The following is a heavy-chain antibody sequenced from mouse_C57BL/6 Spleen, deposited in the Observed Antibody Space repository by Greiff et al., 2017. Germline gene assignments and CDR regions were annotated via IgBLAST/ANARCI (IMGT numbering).Heavy chain of an antibody. V-gene: IGHV1-55*01. CDR1: GYTFTSYW. CDR2: IYPGSGST. Sequence: QVQLQQPGAELVKPGASVKMSCKASGYTFTSYWITWVKQRPGQGLEWIGDIYPGSGSTNYNEKFKSKATLTVDTSSSTAYMQLSSLTSEDSAVYYCAREGQSTMITTDWFAYWGQGTLVTVSA. CDR3: AREGQSTMITTDWFAY. J-gene: IGHJ3*01. D-gene: IGHD2-4*01.